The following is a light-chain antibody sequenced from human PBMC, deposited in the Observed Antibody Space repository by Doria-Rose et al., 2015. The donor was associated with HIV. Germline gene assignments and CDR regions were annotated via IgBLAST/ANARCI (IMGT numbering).Light chain of an antibody. Sequence: EIVMTQSPGTLSLSPGERATLSCRASQSVSANYLAWYQQRPGQSPRLLIYGASSRATDIPDRFSGSGSGTDFTLTISRLEPEDFAVYYCHHYACSRTFGQGTRVEIK. J-gene: IGKJ1*01. CDR2: GAS. V-gene: IGKV3-20*01. CDR1: QSVSANY. CDR3: HHYACSRT.